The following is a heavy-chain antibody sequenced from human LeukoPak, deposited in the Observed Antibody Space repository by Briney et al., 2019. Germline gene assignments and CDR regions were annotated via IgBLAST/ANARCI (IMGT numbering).Heavy chain of an antibody. CDR2: IYHGGST. Sequence: SETLSLTCAVSGGSISSGGHSWSWIRQPPGKGLEWIGYIYHGGSTYYNPSLKSRVTISVDRSKNQFSLQLNSVTPEDTAVYYCARDLARGFDPWGQGTLVTVSS. J-gene: IGHJ5*02. V-gene: IGHV4-30-2*01. CDR3: ARDLARGFDP. CDR1: GGSISSGGHS. D-gene: IGHD3-16*01.